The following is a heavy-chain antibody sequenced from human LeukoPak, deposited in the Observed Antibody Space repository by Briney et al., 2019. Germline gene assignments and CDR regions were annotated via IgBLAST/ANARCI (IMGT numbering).Heavy chain of an antibody. CDR2: ISGSGGST. V-gene: IGHV3-23*01. CDR3: AKATPKSIAVAGRPQAHY. CDR1: GFTFSSYA. D-gene: IGHD6-19*01. Sequence: GGSLRLSCAASGFTFSSYAMIWVRQAPGKGLEWVSAISGSGGSTYYADSVKGRFTISRDNSKNTLYLQMNSLRAEDTAVYYCAKATPKSIAVAGRPQAHYWGQGTLVTVSS. J-gene: IGHJ4*02.